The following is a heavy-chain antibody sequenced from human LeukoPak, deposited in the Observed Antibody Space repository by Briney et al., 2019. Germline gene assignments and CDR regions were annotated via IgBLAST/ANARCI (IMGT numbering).Heavy chain of an antibody. D-gene: IGHD5-24*01. CDR3: ARGLGRWLQLEAFDI. CDR1: GYTFNAYY. CDR2: ISAYNGNT. Sequence: ASVKVSCKASGYTFNAYYIHWVRQAPGQGLEWMGWISAYNGNTNYAQKLQGRVTMTTDTSTSTAYMELRSLRSDDTAVYYCARGLGRWLQLEAFDIWGQGTMVTVS. J-gene: IGHJ3*02. V-gene: IGHV1-18*01.